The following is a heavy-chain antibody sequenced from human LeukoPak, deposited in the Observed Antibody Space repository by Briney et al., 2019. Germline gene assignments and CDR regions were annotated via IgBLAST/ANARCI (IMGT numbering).Heavy chain of an antibody. Sequence: PGGSLRLSCAASGFTFSSYGMHWVRQAPGKGLEWVAFIRYDGSNKYYADSVKGRFTISRDNSKNTLYLQMNSLRAEDTAVYYCAKEWGTYRSSTSCYIFDYWGQGTLVTVSS. D-gene: IGHD2-2*01. CDR1: GFTFSSYG. CDR2: IRYDGSNK. V-gene: IGHV3-30*02. J-gene: IGHJ4*02. CDR3: AKEWGTYRSSTSCYIFDY.